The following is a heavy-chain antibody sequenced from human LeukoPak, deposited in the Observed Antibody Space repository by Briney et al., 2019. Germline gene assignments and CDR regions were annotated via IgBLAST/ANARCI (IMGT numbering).Heavy chain of an antibody. J-gene: IGHJ4*02. CDR3: ARDSTGYYGY. CDR2: IDPNYDST. CDR1: AYTFTKYH. D-gene: IGHD3-22*01. Sequence: GASVKVSCKASAYTFTKYHIYWVRQAPGQGLEWMGVIDPNYDSTTYAQKFQGRVTVTRDTSTSTVYMELSSLRSEDTAVYYCARDSTGYYGYWGQGTLVTVSS. V-gene: IGHV1-46*01.